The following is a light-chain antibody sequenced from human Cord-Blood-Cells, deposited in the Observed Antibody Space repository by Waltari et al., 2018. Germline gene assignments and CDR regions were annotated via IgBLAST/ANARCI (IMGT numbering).Light chain of an antibody. Sequence: EIVMTQSPATLSVSPGERATLSCRASQSVSSNLAWYQQKPGQAPRLLIYGASTRANGIPARFSVSGSGTEFTLTISSLQSEDFAVYYCQQYNNWPYTFGQGTKLEIK. CDR1: QSVSSN. CDR3: QQYNNWPYT. J-gene: IGKJ2*01. CDR2: GAS. V-gene: IGKV3-15*01.